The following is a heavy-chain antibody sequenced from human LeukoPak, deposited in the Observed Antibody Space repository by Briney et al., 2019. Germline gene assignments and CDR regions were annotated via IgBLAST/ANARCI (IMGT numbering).Heavy chain of an antibody. CDR1: GFTFSSYG. CDR3: AKDQGAMIVEGAFDI. Sequence: GGSLRLSCAASGFTFSSYGMHWVRQAPGKGLEWVAVISYDGSNKYYADSVKGRFTISRDNSKNTLYLQMNSLRAEDTAVYYCAKDQGAMIVEGAFDIWGQGTMVTVSS. J-gene: IGHJ3*02. V-gene: IGHV3-30*18. D-gene: IGHD3-22*01. CDR2: ISYDGSNK.